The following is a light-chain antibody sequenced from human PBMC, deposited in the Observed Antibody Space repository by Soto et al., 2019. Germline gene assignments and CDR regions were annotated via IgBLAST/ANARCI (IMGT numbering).Light chain of an antibody. J-gene: IGKJ5*01. Sequence: EMVMTHSPATLSVSPGDRATLSFRASQSVSSNLAWYQQKPGQAPRLLIYGASTRATGIPARFGGSGSGTEFTLTISSLQAEDFAVYYCQLYNNGPPINFGQGTRLEIK. CDR1: QSVSSN. CDR3: QLYNNGPPIN. V-gene: IGKV3-15*01. CDR2: GAS.